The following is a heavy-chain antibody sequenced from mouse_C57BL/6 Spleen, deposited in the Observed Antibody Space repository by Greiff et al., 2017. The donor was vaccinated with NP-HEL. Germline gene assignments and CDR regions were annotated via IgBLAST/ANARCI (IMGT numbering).Heavy chain of an antibody. Sequence: VQLKESGPGMVKPSQSLSLTCTVTGYSITSGYDWHWIRHFPGNKLEWMGYISYSGSTNYNPSLKSRISITHDTSKNHFFLKLNSVTTEDTATYYCARGDGYYASYWGQGTLVTVSA. CDR1: GYSITSGYD. V-gene: IGHV3-1*01. D-gene: IGHD2-3*01. J-gene: IGHJ3*01. CDR2: ISYSGST. CDR3: ARGDGYYASY.